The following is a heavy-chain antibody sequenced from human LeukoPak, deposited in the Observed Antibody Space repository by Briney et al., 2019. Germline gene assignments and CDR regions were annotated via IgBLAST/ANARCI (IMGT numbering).Heavy chain of an antibody. J-gene: IGHJ6*02. CDR1: GFTFTSSA. D-gene: IGHD2-8*01. CDR3: ARYDVVLVDAVLYYYYGMDV. V-gene: IGHV1-58*02. CDR2: IVVGRGNT. Sequence: SVQVSCQASGFTFTSSAMQWVRQAGGRRLEWIGWIVVGRGNTNYAQKFQERVTITRDMSTSTAYIELSSLRSEDTAVYYCARYDVVLVDAVLYYYYGMDVGGQGTTVTVS.